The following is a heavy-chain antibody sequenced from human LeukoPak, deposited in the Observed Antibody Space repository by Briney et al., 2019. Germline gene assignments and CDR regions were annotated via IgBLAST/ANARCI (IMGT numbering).Heavy chain of an antibody. CDR3: ARVKNDHVWGSYRPPKFGWFDP. D-gene: IGHD3-16*02. Sequence: PGGSLRLSCAASGFTVSSNYMSWVRQAPGKGLEWVSVIYSGGSTYYADSVKGRFTISRDNSKNTLYLQMNSLRAEDTAVYYCARVKNDHVWGSYRPPKFGWFDPWGQGTLVTVSS. CDR2: IYSGGST. CDR1: GFTVSSNY. J-gene: IGHJ5*02. V-gene: IGHV3-53*01.